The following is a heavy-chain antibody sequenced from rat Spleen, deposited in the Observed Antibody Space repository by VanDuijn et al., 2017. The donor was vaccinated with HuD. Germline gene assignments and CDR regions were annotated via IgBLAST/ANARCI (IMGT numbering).Heavy chain of an antibody. J-gene: IGHJ3*01. Sequence: EVQLVESDGGLVQPGGSLKLSCAASGFTFSSFAMAWVRQAPKKSLEWVATIASGGSNTYYPDSVKGRFTISRDNAKSTLYLQMDSLRSEDTATYYCAKGDYGGYSEPDWFPYWGQGTLVTVSS. D-gene: IGHD1-11*01. CDR3: AKGDYGGYSEPDWFPY. V-gene: IGHV5-29*01. CDR1: GFTFSSFA. CDR2: IASGGSNT.